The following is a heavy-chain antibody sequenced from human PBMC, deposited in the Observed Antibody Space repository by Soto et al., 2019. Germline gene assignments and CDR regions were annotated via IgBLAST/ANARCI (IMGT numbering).Heavy chain of an antibody. Sequence: GGSLRLSCAASGFTVSSNYMSWVRQAPGKGLEWVSVIYSGGSTYCADSVKGRFTISRHNSKNTLYLQMNSLRAEDTAVYYCARDFYSSSWDSYMDVWGKGTTVTVSS. CDR3: ARDFYSSSWDSYMDV. CDR1: GFTVSSNY. J-gene: IGHJ6*03. CDR2: IYSGGST. D-gene: IGHD6-13*01. V-gene: IGHV3-53*04.